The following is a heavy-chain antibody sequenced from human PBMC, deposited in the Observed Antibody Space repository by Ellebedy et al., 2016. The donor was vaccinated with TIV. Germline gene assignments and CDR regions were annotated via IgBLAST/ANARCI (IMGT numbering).Heavy chain of an antibody. CDR3: ARLAKLGSGNDVRRGDDHHSYLDV. CDR2: IYYSGTT. Sequence: MPSETLSLTCTVSGGAISSSNYYWGWIRLPPGKGLEWIGTIYYSGTTYYNPSLKSRVTISVDTSKDQFSLKLGSVTVADTAVYYCARLAKLGSGNDVRRGDDHHSYLDVWGQGTTVTVSS. V-gene: IGHV4-39*01. D-gene: IGHD5-12*01. J-gene: IGHJ6*02. CDR1: GGAISSSNYY.